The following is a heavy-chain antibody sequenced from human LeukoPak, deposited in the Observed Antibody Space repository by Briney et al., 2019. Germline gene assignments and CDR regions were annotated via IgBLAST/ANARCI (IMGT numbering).Heavy chain of an antibody. CDR2: FDPEDGET. CDR1: RYTLTELF. V-gene: IGHV1-24*01. D-gene: IGHD4-23*01. J-gene: IGHJ3*02. CDR3: ATSTTVVTTTVWAFYI. Sequence: GASVKVSCKVSRYTLTELFIHWVGQGPGKGVEWLGGFDPEDGETIYAQKYQGGVTRTEDTSTDTAYLELSSLRSGDTAVYYCATSTTVVTTTVWAFYIWGEGKMVTVSS.